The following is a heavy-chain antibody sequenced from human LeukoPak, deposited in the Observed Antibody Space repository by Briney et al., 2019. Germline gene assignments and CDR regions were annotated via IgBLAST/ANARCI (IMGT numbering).Heavy chain of an antibody. D-gene: IGHD3-16*02. V-gene: IGHV3-11*01. CDR3: AATFGGVIASMDFDY. J-gene: IGHJ4*02. CDR1: GFTFSDYY. Sequence: RSGGSLRLSCAASGFTFSDYYMSWIRQAPGKGLEWVSYISSSGSTIYYADSVKGRFTISRDNAKNSLYLQMNSLRAEDTAVYYCAATFGGVIASMDFDYWGQGTLVTVSS. CDR2: ISSSGSTI.